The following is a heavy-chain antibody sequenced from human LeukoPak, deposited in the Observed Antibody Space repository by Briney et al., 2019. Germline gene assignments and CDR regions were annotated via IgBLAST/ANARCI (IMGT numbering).Heavy chain of an antibody. CDR2: IIWNSGSI. Sequence: GGSLRLSCAASGFTFDDYAMQGVRQAPGKGLEGVSGIIWNSGSIGYADSVKGRFTISRDNAKNFLYLQMNSLRAEDTALYYCAKGLQAAAAPFDSWGPGTPVTVSS. CDR3: AKGLQAAAAPFDS. CDR1: GFTFDDYA. D-gene: IGHD6-13*01. V-gene: IGHV3-9*01. J-gene: IGHJ4*02.